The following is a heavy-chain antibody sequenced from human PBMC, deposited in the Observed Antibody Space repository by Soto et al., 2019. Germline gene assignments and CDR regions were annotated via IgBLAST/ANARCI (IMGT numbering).Heavy chain of an antibody. D-gene: IGHD1-26*01. CDR1: GFTFTDYY. Sequence: GVSLRLSCAASGFTFTDYYISWVRQAPGKGLEWLAYISVSSTYTNYADSVKGRFTVSRDNAKKSVYLQMNSLRVEDTAVYYCARDLEVGAYLYYFDSWCLGTLVTVSS. CDR2: ISVSSTYT. CDR3: ARDLEVGAYLYYFDS. V-gene: IGHV3-11*06. J-gene: IGHJ4*02.